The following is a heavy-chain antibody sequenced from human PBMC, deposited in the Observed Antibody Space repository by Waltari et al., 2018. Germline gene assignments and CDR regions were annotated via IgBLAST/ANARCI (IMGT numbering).Heavy chain of an antibody. CDR3: TRDPGVTGTTLGDN. V-gene: IGHV1-69*04. D-gene: IGHD1-1*01. J-gene: IGHJ4*02. CDR2: IIPVFGRA. Sequence: VQLVQSGPEVRKPGSSVQVSCKASGGTFNSFPYSWVRQAPGQGLEWMGRIIPVFGRANYARKFHGRVTFTADKSTSTAYMDLSSLRSDETAIYFCTRDPGVTGTTLGDNWGQGTQVIVSS. CDR1: GGTFNSFP.